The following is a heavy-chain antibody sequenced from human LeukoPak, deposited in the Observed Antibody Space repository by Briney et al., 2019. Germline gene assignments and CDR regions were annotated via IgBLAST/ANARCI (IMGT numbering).Heavy chain of an antibody. D-gene: IGHD5-24*01. V-gene: IGHV1-3*01. CDR3: AREEMATVYNWFDP. J-gene: IGHJ5*02. CDR2: INAGNGNT. CDR1: GYTFTSYA. Sequence: ASVKVSCKASGYTFTSYAMHWVRQAPGQRLEWMGWINAGNGNTKYSQKFQGRVTITRDTSASTAYMELSSLRSEDTAVYYCAREEMATVYNWFDPWGQGTLVTVSS.